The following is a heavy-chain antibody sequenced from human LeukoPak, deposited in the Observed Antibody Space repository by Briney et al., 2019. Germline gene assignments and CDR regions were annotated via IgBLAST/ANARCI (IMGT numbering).Heavy chain of an antibody. CDR2: IIPIFGTA. Sequence: VASVKVSCKASGGTFSSYAISWVRQAPGQGLEWMGGIIPIFGTANYAQKFQGRVTITADESTSTAYMELSSLRSEDTAVYYCVRVVAAAGKEVDYWGQGTLVTVSS. D-gene: IGHD6-13*01. CDR1: GGTFSSYA. CDR3: VRVVAAAGKEVDY. J-gene: IGHJ4*02. V-gene: IGHV1-69*13.